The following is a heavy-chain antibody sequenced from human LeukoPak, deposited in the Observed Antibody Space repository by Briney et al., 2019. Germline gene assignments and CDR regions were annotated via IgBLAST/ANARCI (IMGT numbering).Heavy chain of an antibody. D-gene: IGHD3-3*01. V-gene: IGHV3-23*01. Sequence: EPGGSLRLSCAASGFTFSSYAMSWVRQAPGKGLEWVSAISGSGGSTYYADSVKGRFTISRDNSKNTLYLQMNSLRAEDTAVYYCEKGALVLRFLEWLLQEDYYMDVWGKGTTVTVSS. CDR1: GFTFSSYA. CDR2: ISGSGGST. J-gene: IGHJ6*03. CDR3: EKGALVLRFLEWLLQEDYYMDV.